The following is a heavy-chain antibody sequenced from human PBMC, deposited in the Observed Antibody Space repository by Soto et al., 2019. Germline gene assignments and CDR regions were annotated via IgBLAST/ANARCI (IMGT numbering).Heavy chain of an antibody. CDR1: GGFVSSGSYY. CDR2: MSHSGGT. CDR3: ARVERGTATTVVDAFDI. Sequence: QVQLQQWGAGLLKPSETLSLTCAVYGGFVSSGSYYWSWIRQPPGKGLEWIGEMSHSGGTHFNPYHKNRVTTSIDTSTIQFYLKMSAVNAADTALYDCARVERGTATTVVDAFDIWGPGTMVTVSS. D-gene: IGHD1-1*01. V-gene: IGHV4-34*01. J-gene: IGHJ3*02.